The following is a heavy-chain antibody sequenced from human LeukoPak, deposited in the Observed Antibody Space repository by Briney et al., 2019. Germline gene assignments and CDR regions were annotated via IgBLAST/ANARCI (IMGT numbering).Heavy chain of an antibody. CDR1: GGTFSSYA. D-gene: IGHD3-22*01. V-gene: IGHV1-69*04. Sequence: SVKVSCKASGGTFSSYAISWVRQAPGQGLEWMGRIIPILGIANYAQKFQGRVTITADKSTSTAYMELSSLRSEDTAVYYCARHNGGYYDSSGYLASWGQGTLVTVSS. CDR3: ARHNGGYYDSSGYLAS. J-gene: IGHJ4*02. CDR2: IIPILGIA.